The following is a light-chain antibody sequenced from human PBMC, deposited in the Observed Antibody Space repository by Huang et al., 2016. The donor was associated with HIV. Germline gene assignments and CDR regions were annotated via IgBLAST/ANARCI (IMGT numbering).Light chain of an antibody. Sequence: DIQLTQSPSTLSASIGDRVTITCRASQSVSTWLAWYQQKPGAAPTLLISQASTLETGVPSRFTGSGAGTECTLTIGSLQPDDFAAYYCQQYDISPYTFGQGTKLEIK. CDR2: QAS. J-gene: IGKJ2*01. CDR1: QSVSTW. CDR3: QQYDISPYT. V-gene: IGKV1-5*03.